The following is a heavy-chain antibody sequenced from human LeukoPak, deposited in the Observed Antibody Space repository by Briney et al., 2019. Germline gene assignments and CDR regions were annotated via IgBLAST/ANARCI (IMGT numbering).Heavy chain of an antibody. CDR1: GFTFSNYA. D-gene: IGHD3-10*01. J-gene: IGHJ4*02. CDR3: ATPGTGTFYSVPNFDS. V-gene: IGHV3-30-3*01. CDR2: ISYDGNNK. Sequence: GGSLRLSCAASGFTFSNYAMHWVRQAPDKGLEWMGVISYDGNNKLYADSVKSRFTISRDNSKNMLYLQMNSLTTEDTAVYYCATPGTGTFYSVPNFDSWGQGTLVTVSS.